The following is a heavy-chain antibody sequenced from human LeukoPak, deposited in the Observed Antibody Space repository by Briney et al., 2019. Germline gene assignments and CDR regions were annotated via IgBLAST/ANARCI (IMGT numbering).Heavy chain of an antibody. J-gene: IGHJ4*02. CDR2: IIPIFGTA. D-gene: IGHD7-27*01. CDR3: ARAAWGASYFDY. Sequence: ASVRVSCKALRYTFTTFDISWVRQAPGQGLEWMGGIIPIFGTANYAQKFQGRVTITTDESTSTAYMELSSLRAEDMAVYYCARAAWGASYFDYWGQGTLVTVSS. V-gene: IGHV1-69*05. CDR1: RYTFTTFD.